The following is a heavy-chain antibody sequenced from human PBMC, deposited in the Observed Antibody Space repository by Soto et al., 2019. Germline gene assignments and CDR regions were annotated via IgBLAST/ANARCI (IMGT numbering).Heavy chain of an antibody. V-gene: IGHV1-8*01. CDR2: MNPNSGNT. D-gene: IGHD6-19*01. J-gene: IGHJ3*02. CDR3: ARVSSSVPFEFDI. CDR1: GYTFTSYD. Sequence: ASVKVSCKASGYTFTSYDINWARQATGQGLEWMGWMNPNSGNTGYAQKFQGRVTMTRNTSISTAYMELSSLRSGDTAVYYCARVSSSVPFEFDIWGQGTMVTVSS.